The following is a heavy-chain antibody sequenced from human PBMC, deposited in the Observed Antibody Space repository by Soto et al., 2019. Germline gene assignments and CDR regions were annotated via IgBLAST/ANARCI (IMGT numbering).Heavy chain of an antibody. J-gene: IGHJ3*02. D-gene: IGHD2-21*02. V-gene: IGHV4-28*03. Sequence: QVQLQESGPGLVKPSDTLSLTCAVSGYSISSSNWWGWIRQPPGKGLEWIGYIYYSGSTYYNPSLKSRVTMSVDTSKNQFSLKLSSVTAVDTAVYYCARVVVTAFAWERGEPDDAFDIWGQGTMVTVSS. CDR3: ARVVVTAFAWERGEPDDAFDI. CDR1: GYSISSSNW. CDR2: IYYSGST.